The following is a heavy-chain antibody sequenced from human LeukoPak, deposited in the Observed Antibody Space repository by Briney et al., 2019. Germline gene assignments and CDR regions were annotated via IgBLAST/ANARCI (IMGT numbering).Heavy chain of an antibody. D-gene: IGHD3-10*01. CDR3: ARAGVRGVIQYYYYMDV. CDR1: GFTFSSYW. CDR2: IKQDGSEK. J-gene: IGHJ6*03. Sequence: PGGSLRLSCAASGFTFSSYWMRWVRHAPGRGMGWLAKIKQDGSEKYYVESVKGRFTISRDNAKNSLYMQMNSLRAEVKAVYYCARAGVRGVIQYYYYMDVWGKGTTVTISS. V-gene: IGHV3-7*01.